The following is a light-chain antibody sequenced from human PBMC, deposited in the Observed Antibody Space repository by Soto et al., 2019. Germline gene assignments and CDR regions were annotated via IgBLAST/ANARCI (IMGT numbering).Light chain of an antibody. CDR1: SGSIASNY. CDR2: EDN. V-gene: IGLV6-57*01. J-gene: IGLJ3*02. CDR3: QSYDATNQV. Sequence: NFMLTQPHSVSESPGKTVIISCTRSSGSIASNYVQCYQQRPGSSPTTVIYEDNQSPSGVPDRFSGSIDSSSNSASLTISGLETEDEADYFCQSYDATNQVFGGGTKLTVL.